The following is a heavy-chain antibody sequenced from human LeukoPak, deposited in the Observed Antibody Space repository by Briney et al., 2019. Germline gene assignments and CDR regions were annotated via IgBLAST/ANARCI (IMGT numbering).Heavy chain of an antibody. V-gene: IGHV3-9*01. Sequence: GGSLRLSCAASGFTFDDYAMHWVRQAPGKGLEWVSGISWNSGSIGYADSVKGRFTISRDNAKNSLYLQMNSLRAEDTALYYCAKDGPGDSSGYPWGHYFDYWGQGTLVTVSS. CDR1: GFTFDDYA. D-gene: IGHD3-22*01. J-gene: IGHJ4*02. CDR2: ISWNSGSI. CDR3: AKDGPGDSSGYPWGHYFDY.